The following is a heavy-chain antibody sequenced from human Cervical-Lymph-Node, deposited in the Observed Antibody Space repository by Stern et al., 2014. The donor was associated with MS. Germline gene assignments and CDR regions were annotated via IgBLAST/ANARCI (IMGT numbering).Heavy chain of an antibody. Sequence: VQLVESGAEVTKPGSSVKVSCKASGGTFSKFPSSWVRQAPGQGLEWMGGIFPVLGTPTYAHEFRVRATITTDFSTSTVYMELSSLRSDDTAVYYCALSAETSDRWYSLGYDLWGQGTLVTVSS. V-gene: IGHV1-69*01. D-gene: IGHD6-13*01. CDR1: GGTFSKFP. CDR3: ALSAETSDRWYSLGYDL. J-gene: IGHJ5*02. CDR2: IFPVLGTP.